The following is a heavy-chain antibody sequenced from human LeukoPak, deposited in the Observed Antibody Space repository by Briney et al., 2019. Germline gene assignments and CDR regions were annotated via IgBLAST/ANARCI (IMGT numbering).Heavy chain of an antibody. CDR2: INHSGST. D-gene: IGHD3-16*01. CDR1: GGSINTASYY. V-gene: IGHV4-39*07. J-gene: IGHJ6*03. CDR3: ARLDRGGYYYYMDV. Sequence: SETLSLTCTVSGGSINTASYYWGWIRQPPGKGLEWIGEINHSGSTNYNPSLKSRVTISVDTSKNQFSLKLSSVTAADTAVYYCARLDRGGYYYYMDVWGKGTTVTVSS.